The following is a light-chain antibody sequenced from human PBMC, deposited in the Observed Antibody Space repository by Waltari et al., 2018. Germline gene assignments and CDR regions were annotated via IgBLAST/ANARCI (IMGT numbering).Light chain of an antibody. J-gene: IGKJ2*01. CDR3: QQYNNLQT. CDR2: DAS. V-gene: IGKV3D-15*01. CDR1: QRVTSN. Sequence: EIVMTQSPAALSVSPGDRATLSCRASQRVTSNLAWYQKKRGHSPMLLIYDASLRATGIPARFSGRGCGTEFTLNISSLQSEYFAVYYCQQYNNLQTFGQGTKLELK.